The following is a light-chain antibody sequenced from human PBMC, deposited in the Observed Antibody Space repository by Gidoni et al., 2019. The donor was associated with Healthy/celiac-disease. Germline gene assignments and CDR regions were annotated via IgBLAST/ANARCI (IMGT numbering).Light chain of an antibody. V-gene: IGKV1-8*01. CDR1: QGISSC. Sequence: AIRITQSPSSVSASTGDRVTITFRASQGISSCLAWYQQKPGKAPKLLIYAASTLQSGVPSRFSGSGSGTDFTLTISCLQSEDFATYYCQQYYSYPPTFGPGTKVDIK. J-gene: IGKJ3*01. CDR3: QQYYSYPPT. CDR2: AAS.